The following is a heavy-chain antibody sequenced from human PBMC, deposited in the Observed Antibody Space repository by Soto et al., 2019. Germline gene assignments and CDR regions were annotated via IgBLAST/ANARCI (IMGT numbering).Heavy chain of an antibody. J-gene: IGHJ4*02. CDR3: AVDYDSSGYYXFDF. V-gene: IGHV1-3*01. CDR2: INAGNGNT. CDR1: GYTFTSYA. Sequence: AASVKVSCKASGYTFTSYAMHWVRQAPGQRLEWMGWINAGNGNTKYSQKFQGRVTITRDTSASTAYMELSSLRSEDTAVYYCAVDYDSSGYYXFDFWAQGTLVTVSS. D-gene: IGHD3-22*01.